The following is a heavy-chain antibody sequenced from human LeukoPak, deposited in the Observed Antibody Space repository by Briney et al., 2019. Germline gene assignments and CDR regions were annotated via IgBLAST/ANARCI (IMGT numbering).Heavy chain of an antibody. D-gene: IGHD5-12*01. CDR2: IRQDDSEK. CDR3: ARDGGYSGSDFLDAFDI. Sequence: GGSLRLSCSASGFTFSDYWMMWVRQAPGKGLEWVGNIRQDDSEKNYVDSVKGRFTISRDNAKSSLYLQMNSLRAEDTAVYYCARDGGYSGSDFLDAFDIWGQGTMVTVSS. V-gene: IGHV3-7*01. CDR1: GFTFSDYW. J-gene: IGHJ3*02.